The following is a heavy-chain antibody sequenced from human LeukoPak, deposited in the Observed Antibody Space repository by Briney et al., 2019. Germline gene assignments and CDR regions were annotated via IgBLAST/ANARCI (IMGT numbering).Heavy chain of an antibody. Sequence: PSETLSLTRTVSGYSISSGFYWGWIPQPPGKGLEWIGNTYHGWRYYSKPSLQSRVTLSVHTPNQQLSLKLSSVTAADTAVYYCARQNAGLTFDYWGQGTLVTVSS. CDR3: ARQNAGLTFDY. V-gene: IGHV4-38-2*02. CDR1: GYSISSGFY. CDR2: TYHGWRY. J-gene: IGHJ4*02.